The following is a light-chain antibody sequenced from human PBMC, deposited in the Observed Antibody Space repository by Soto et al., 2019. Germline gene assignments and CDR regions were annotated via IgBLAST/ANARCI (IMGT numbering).Light chain of an antibody. CDR3: SSYTSSSLYV. J-gene: IGLJ1*01. CDR1: NNDVGGYES. V-gene: IGLV2-14*01. Sequence: QSALTQPASVSGSPGQSITLSCTGTNNDVGGYESVSWYQQHAGRAPRLIIYDVSNRPSGVSGRFSGSKFGNTASLTISGLQAEDEADYYCSSYTSSSLYVFVTGTKVTVL. CDR2: DVS.